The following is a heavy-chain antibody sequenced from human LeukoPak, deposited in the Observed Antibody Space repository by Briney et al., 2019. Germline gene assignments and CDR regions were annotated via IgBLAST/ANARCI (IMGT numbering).Heavy chain of an antibody. CDR2: INPNSGDT. V-gene: IGHV1-2*06. D-gene: IGHD4-23*01. J-gene: IGHJ4*02. Sequence: SVKVSCKASGYTFTAYYMHWVRQAPGQGLERMGRINPNSGDTIYAQNFQGRVTVTRDTSISTAYLELSRLTSDDTAVYYCACWGGGNQGHWGQGTLVTVSS. CDR3: ACWGGGNQGH. CDR1: GYTFTAYY.